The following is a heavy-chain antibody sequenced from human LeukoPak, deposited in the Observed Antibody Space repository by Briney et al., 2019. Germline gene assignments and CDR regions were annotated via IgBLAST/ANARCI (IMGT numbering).Heavy chain of an antibody. D-gene: IGHD6-13*01. J-gene: IGHJ5*02. CDR1: GGSISSSHYY. CDR3: ARGIAAAGTPNWFDP. Sequence: KASETLSLTCSVSGGSISSSHYYWNWVRQPPGKGLEWIGYIYYSGSTYYNPSLKSRVTISVDTSKNQFSLKLSSVTAADTAVYYCARGIAAAGTPNWFDPWGQGTLVTVSS. V-gene: IGHV4-30-4*01. CDR2: IYYSGST.